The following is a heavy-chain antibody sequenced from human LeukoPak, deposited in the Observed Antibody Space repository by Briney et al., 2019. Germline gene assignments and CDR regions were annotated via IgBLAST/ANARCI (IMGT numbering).Heavy chain of an antibody. CDR2: ISLDGNNN. CDR3: AREVTTVTTRFDF. D-gene: IGHD4-17*01. CDR1: GFTFSNYP. V-gene: IGHV3-30-3*01. J-gene: IGHJ4*02. Sequence: PGGSLRLSCAASGFTFSNYPMHWVRQAPGKGLEWVAVISLDGNNNYYADFVEGRFTISRDNSKNTLYLQMNSLRPEDTAVYFCAREVTTVTTRFDFWGQGTLVTVSS.